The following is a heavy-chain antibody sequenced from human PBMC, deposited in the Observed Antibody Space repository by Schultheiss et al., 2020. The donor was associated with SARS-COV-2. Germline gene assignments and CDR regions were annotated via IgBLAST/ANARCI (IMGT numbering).Heavy chain of an antibody. CDR3: ARAAGLMPGASWALTGGYFQH. CDR2: IWYDGSNK. V-gene: IGHV3-33*01. J-gene: IGHJ1*01. D-gene: IGHD2-8*01. Sequence: GESLKISCAASGFTFSSYGMHWVRQAPGKGLEWVAVIWYDGSNKYYADSVKGRFTISRDNSKNTLYLQMNSLRAEDTAVYYCARAAGLMPGASWALTGGYFQHWGQGTLVTVSS. CDR1: GFTFSSYG.